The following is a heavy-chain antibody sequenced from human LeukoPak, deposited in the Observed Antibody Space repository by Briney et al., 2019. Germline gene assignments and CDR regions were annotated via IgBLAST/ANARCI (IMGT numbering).Heavy chain of an antibody. CDR1: GASISSNNW. V-gene: IGHV4-4*02. D-gene: IGHD2-15*01. J-gene: IGHJ6*02. CDR2: IYHSGST. CDR3: ARATLGIVVVGAPRDYYGMDV. Sequence: PSRTLSLTCAVSGASISSNNWWWSWVRQPPGKGLEWIGEIYHSGSTNYNPSLKSRVTMSVDKSKNQFSLKLSSVTAADTAVYYCARATLGIVVVGAPRDYYGMDVWGQGTTVTVSS.